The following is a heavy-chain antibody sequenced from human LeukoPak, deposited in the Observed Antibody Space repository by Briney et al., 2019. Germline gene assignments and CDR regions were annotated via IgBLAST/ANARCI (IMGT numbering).Heavy chain of an antibody. CDR3: VRGYSFGPYGMDV. V-gene: IGHV3-64D*09. Sequence: GGSLRLSCSASGFPFGSYAMHWVRQAPGKGLGYVSAISDSGGSTYYADSVKGRFTISRDNSKNTLYLQMSSLRAEDTAVYFCVRGYSFGPYGMDVWGQGTTVTVSS. J-gene: IGHJ6*02. CDR1: GFPFGSYA. D-gene: IGHD2-15*01. CDR2: ISDSGGST.